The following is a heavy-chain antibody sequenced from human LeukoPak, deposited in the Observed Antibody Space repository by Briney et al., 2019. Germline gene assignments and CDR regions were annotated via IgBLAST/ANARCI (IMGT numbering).Heavy chain of an antibody. CDR3: ATENPQGSEVTAFIDY. J-gene: IGHJ4*02. CDR2: FDPEDGET. D-gene: IGHD2-21*02. V-gene: IGHV1-24*01. CDR1: GYTLTELS. Sequence: GASVKVSCKVSGYTLTELSMHWVRQAPGKGLEWMGGFDPEDGETIYAQKFQGRVTMTEDTSTDTAYMELSSLRSEDTAVYYCATENPQGSEVTAFIDYWGQGTLVTVSS.